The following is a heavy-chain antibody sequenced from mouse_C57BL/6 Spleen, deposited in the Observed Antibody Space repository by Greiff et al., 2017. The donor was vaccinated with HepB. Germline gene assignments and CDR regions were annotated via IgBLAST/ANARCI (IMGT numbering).Heavy chain of an antibody. CDR1: GFSLTSYG. J-gene: IGHJ1*03. CDR2: IWGVGST. D-gene: IGHD1-1*01. V-gene: IGHV2-6*01. CDR3: ARSNYYGSSYRYFDV. Sequence: VKLVESGPGLVAPSQSLSITCTVSGFSLTSYGVDWVRQSPGKGLEWLGVIWGVGSTNYNSALKSRLSISKDNSKSQVFLKMNSLQTDDTAMYYCARSNYYGSSYRYFDVWGTGTTVTVSS.